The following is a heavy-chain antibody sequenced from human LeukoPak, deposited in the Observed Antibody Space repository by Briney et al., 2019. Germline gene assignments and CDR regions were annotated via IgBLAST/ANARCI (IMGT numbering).Heavy chain of an antibody. CDR3: ASPRGYCTNGVCLNNWFDP. Sequence: SETLSLTCTVSGGSISSYYWSWIRQPPGKGLEWIGEINHSGSTNYNPSLKSRVTISVDTSKNQFSLKLSSVTAADTAVYYCASPRGYCTNGVCLNNWFDPWGQGTLVTVSS. D-gene: IGHD2-8*01. J-gene: IGHJ5*02. CDR2: INHSGST. V-gene: IGHV4-34*01. CDR1: GGSISSYY.